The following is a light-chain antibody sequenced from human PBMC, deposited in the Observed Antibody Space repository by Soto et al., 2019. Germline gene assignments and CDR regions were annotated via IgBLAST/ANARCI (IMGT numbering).Light chain of an antibody. CDR1: SSNIGAGYD. Sequence: QSVLTQPPSVSGAPGQRVTISCTGSSSNIGAGYDVHWYQQLPGTSPKLLIYGNSNRPSGVPDRFSGSKSGTSASLDITGLQAEDEADYCCQSYDSSLSGVVFGGGTKLTVL. V-gene: IGLV1-40*01. CDR2: GNS. J-gene: IGLJ2*01. CDR3: QSYDSSLSGVV.